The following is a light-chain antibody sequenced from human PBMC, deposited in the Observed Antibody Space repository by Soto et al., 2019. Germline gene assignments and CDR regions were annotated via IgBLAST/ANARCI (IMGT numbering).Light chain of an antibody. J-gene: IGKJ1*01. CDR2: DAS. CDR3: QQYNSYWT. Sequence: DIQITQSASTLSASVGDRVTITCRASQSISSWWAWYQQKPGKAPKLLIYDASSLESGVPSRFSGSGSGTEFTLTSSSLQPDDFATYYCQQYNSYWTFGQGTKVDIK. V-gene: IGKV1-5*01. CDR1: QSISSW.